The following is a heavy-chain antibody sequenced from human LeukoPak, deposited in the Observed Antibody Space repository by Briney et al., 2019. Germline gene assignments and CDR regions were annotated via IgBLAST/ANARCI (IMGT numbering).Heavy chain of an antibody. J-gene: IGHJ5*02. CDR1: GGSISSYY. CDR2: IYHSGST. V-gene: IGHV4-59*01. Sequence: SETLSLTCTVSGGSISSYYWNWIRQPPEKGLEWIGYIYHSGSTNYNPSLKSRLTISVDTSKNQFSLKLSSVTAADTAVYYCARDSRPTLTTAWFDPWGQGTLVTVSS. D-gene: IGHD4-17*01. CDR3: ARDSRPTLTTAWFDP.